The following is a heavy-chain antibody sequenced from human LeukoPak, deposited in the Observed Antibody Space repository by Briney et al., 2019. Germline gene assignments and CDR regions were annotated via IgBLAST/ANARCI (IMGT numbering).Heavy chain of an antibody. Sequence: SVKVSCKASGGTFNSYAISWVRQAPGQGLEWMGGIIPIFGTANYAQKFQGRVTITADKSTSTAYMELSSLRSEDTAVYYCARDRPIYCSGGSCYLFDYWGQGTLVTVSS. D-gene: IGHD2-15*01. CDR3: ARDRPIYCSGGSCYLFDY. CDR1: GGTFNSYA. V-gene: IGHV1-69*06. CDR2: IIPIFGTA. J-gene: IGHJ4*02.